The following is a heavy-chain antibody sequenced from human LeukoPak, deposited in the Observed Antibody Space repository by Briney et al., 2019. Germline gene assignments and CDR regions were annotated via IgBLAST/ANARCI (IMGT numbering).Heavy chain of an antibody. J-gene: IGHJ5*01. CDR1: GFTVSSNY. D-gene: IGHD4-17*01. CDR3: ARAVTTSYRRYNWFDS. CDR2: FYGDGST. Sequence: GGSLRLSCAASGFTVSSNYMSWVRQAPGKGVEWVSVFYGDGSTSYSDSVKGRFTISRDNSKNTLYLQMNSLRAEDTAVYYCARAVTTSYRRYNWFDSWGQGTLVTVSS. V-gene: IGHV3-53*01.